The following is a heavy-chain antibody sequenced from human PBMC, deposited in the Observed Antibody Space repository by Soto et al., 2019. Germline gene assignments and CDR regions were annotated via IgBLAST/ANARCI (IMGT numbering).Heavy chain of an antibody. D-gene: IGHD6-13*01. CDR1: GGTFSSYA. Sequence: SVKVSCKASGGTFSSYAISWVRQAPGQGLEWMGGIIPIFGTANYAQKFQGRVTITADKSTSTAYMELSSLRSEDTAVYYCARDSSSWYRGFNWFDPWVQGTLVTVSS. V-gene: IGHV1-69*06. CDR3: ARDSSSWYRGFNWFDP. CDR2: IIPIFGTA. J-gene: IGHJ5*02.